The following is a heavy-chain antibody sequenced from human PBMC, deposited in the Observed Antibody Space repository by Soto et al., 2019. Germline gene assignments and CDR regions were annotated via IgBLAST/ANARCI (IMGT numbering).Heavy chain of an antibody. D-gene: IGHD2-21*02. Sequence: SETLSLTCAVYGGSFSGYYWSWIRQPPGKGLEWIGEINHSGSTNYNPSLKSRLTISVDTSKNQFSLKLSSVTAADTAVYYCARGRVVVVTEPTAHFDYWGQGTLVTVSS. V-gene: IGHV4-34*01. CDR1: GGSFSGYY. CDR3: ARGRVVVVTEPTAHFDY. CDR2: INHSGST. J-gene: IGHJ4*02.